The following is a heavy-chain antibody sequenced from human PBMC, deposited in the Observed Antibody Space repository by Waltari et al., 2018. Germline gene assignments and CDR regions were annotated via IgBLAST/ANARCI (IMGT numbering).Heavy chain of an antibody. CDR3: AKDLDGDWIEAFYFDY. V-gene: IGHV3-23*01. D-gene: IGHD4-17*01. J-gene: IGHJ4*02. CDR1: GLSFQDFP. CDR2: ISGSGRTS. Sequence: EVQLLESGGTSQPLGGSPRLSCPASGLSFQDFPMTWVRQAPGKGLEWVASISGSGRTSFYADSVKGRFTISRDNYRNTLYLQMSGLRAADTAFYYCAKDLDGDWIEAFYFDYWGRGTLVTV.